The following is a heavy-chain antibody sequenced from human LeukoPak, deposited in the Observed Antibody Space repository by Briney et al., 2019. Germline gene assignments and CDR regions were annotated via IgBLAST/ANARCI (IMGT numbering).Heavy chain of an antibody. V-gene: IGHV3-74*01. CDR3: ALPLRDGDFYFDY. CDR2: INRDGRST. CDR1: GFTFSDYW. J-gene: IGHJ4*02. Sequence: GGSLRLSCAASGFTFSDYWMHWVRQAPGKGLVWVSRINRDGRSTNYADSVKGRFTISRDNAKNTVFLQMNSLRAEDTAVYYCALPLRDGDFYFDYWGQGTLVTVSS. D-gene: IGHD4-17*01.